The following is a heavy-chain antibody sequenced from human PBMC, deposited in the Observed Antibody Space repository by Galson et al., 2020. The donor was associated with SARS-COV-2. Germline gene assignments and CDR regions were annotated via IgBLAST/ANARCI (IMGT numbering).Heavy chain of an antibody. D-gene: IGHD3-3*01. Sequence: GGSLRLSCAASGFTFSNYWMSWVRRAPGKGLEWVANIDQGGSKKFYVDSVKGRFTISRDNADNSLYLQMNSLRSEDTAVYYCARDGLGVVNHYYYYGMDVWGQGTTVTVSS. V-gene: IGHV3-7*03. CDR2: IDQGGSKK. CDR3: ARDGLGVVNHYYYYGMDV. J-gene: IGHJ6*02. CDR1: GFTFSNYW.